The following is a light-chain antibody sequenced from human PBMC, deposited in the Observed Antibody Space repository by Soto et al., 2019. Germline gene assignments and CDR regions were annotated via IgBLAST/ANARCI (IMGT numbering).Light chain of an antibody. J-gene: IGKJ2*01. V-gene: IGKV1-39*01. CDR3: QQTYSTPYT. CDR2: AAS. CDR1: QTITSS. Sequence: DIQMTQSPSSLSASVGDRVTITCRASQTITSSLNYYQQKSGKAPELLIYAASSLQSGVPSRFSGSGSGTHFTLTISSLQPEDFATYYCQQTYSTPYTFGQGTKLQTK.